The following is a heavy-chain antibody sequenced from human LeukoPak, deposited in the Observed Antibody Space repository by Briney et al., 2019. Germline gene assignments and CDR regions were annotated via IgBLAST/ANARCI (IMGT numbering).Heavy chain of an antibody. CDR2: ISGSGANT. CDR1: AFTFNSYA. CDR3: AKCRVGAANFDY. Sequence: GGSLRLSCAASAFTFNSYAMSWVRQAPGKGLEWVSAISGSGANTYYADSVKGRFTISRDNSKNTLYLQMNNLRAEDTAVYYCAKCRVGAANFDYWGQGTLVTVSS. V-gene: IGHV3-23*01. J-gene: IGHJ4*02. D-gene: IGHD1-26*01.